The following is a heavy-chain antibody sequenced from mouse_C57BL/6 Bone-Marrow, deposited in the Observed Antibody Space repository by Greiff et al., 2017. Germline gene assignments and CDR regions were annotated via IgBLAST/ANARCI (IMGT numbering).Heavy chain of an antibody. Sequence: VQLQQSGPELVKPGASVKISSKASGYAFSSSWMNWVKQRPGKGLGWIGRIYPGDGGNKYNGKFQGKATLTASKSSSTACMQLCSLTSVYSAVYFDAKAYDALYYFDDWGQGTTLTVSS. V-gene: IGHV1-82*01. CDR2: IYPGDGGN. J-gene: IGHJ2*01. CDR1: GYAFSSSW. CDR3: AKAYDALYYFDD. D-gene: IGHD2-12*01.